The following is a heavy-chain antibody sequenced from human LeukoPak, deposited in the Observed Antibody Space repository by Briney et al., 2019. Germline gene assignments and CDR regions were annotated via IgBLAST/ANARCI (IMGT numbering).Heavy chain of an antibody. CDR2: IYYTGST. V-gene: IGHV4-59*01. D-gene: IGHD6-13*01. CDR3: ARSSSWTGSIFDS. Sequence: SETLSLTCSVSGDSISSYYWSWIRQPPGEGLEWIGYIYYTGSTNYNPSLKSRVTISLDTSKNQFSLKLSSVTTADTAVYYCARSSSWTGSIFDSWGQGTLVTVSS. J-gene: IGHJ4*02. CDR1: GDSISSYY.